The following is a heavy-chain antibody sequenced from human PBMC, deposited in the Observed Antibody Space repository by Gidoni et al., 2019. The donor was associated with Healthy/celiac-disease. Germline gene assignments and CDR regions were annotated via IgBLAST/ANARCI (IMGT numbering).Heavy chain of an antibody. CDR2: IYYSGST. D-gene: IGHD3-22*01. CDR3: ARGIDSSGYYYIDY. CDR1: GGSISSGGYY. V-gene: IGHV4-31*03. J-gene: IGHJ4*02. Sequence: QVQLQESGPGLVQPSQTLSLTCTVSGGSISSGGYYWSWIRQHPGKGLEWLGYIYYSGSTYYNPSLKSRVTISVDTSKNQFSLKLSSVTAADTAVYYCARGIDSSGYYYIDYWGQGTLVTVSS.